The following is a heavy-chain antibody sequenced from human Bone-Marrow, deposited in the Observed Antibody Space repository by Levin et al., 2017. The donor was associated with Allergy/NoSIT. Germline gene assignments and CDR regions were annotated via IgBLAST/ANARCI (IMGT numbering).Heavy chain of an antibody. D-gene: IGHD5-12*01. Sequence: PSETLSLTCTVSGGSISSYYWSWIRQPPGKGLEWIGYIYYSGSTNYNPSLKSRVTISVDTSKNQFSLKLSSVTAADTAVYYCARGRHYDSGAFDIWGQGTMVTVSS. V-gene: IGHV4-59*01. CDR1: GGSISSYY. CDR3: ARGRHYDSGAFDI. J-gene: IGHJ3*02. CDR2: IYYSGST.